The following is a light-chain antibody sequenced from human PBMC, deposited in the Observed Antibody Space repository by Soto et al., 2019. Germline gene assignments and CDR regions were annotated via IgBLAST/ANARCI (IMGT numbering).Light chain of an antibody. J-gene: IGKJ1*01. V-gene: IGKV3-15*01. Sequence: EIVMMQSPATLSVSPGERATLSCRASQSVSSNLAWYQQKHGQAPRLLIYGASTRATGIPARFSGTDSGTDFTLTISNPGSEDFDDSYCQRCWTFSQGTKVDIK. CDR2: GAS. CDR3: QRCWT. CDR1: QSVSSN.